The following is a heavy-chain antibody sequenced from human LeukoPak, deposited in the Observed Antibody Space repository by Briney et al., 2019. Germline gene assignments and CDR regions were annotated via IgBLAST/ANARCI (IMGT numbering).Heavy chain of an antibody. Sequence: ASVKVSCKASGYTFTGNYIHWVRQAPGQGLEWMGWINPNSGGTNYAQKFQGWVTMTRDTSISTAYMELSRLKSDDTAVYYCAREYSSSCFDFWGQGTLVTVSS. J-gene: IGHJ4*02. CDR3: AREYSSSCFDF. D-gene: IGHD6-13*01. CDR2: INPNSGGT. CDR1: GYTFTGNY. V-gene: IGHV1-2*04.